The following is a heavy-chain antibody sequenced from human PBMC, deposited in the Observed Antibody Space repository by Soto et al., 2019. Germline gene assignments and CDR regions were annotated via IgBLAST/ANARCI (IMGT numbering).Heavy chain of an antibody. Sequence: GESLKISCKGSGYSFTSYWIGWVRQMPGKGLEWMGIIYPGDSDTRYSPSFQGQVTISADKSISTAYLQWSSLKASDTAMYYCASTSIAAACKDYNWFDPWGQGTLVPSPQ. CDR2: IYPGDSDT. D-gene: IGHD6-13*01. V-gene: IGHV5-51*01. CDR1: GYSFTSYW. J-gene: IGHJ5*02. CDR3: ASTSIAAACKDYNWFDP.